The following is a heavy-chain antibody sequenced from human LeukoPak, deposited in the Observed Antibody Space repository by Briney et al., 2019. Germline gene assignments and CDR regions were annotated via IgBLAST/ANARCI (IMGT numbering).Heavy chain of an antibody. J-gene: IGHJ5*02. CDR1: SGSISSSSYY. Sequence: SETLSLTCTVSSGSISSSSYYWGWIRQPPGTGLEWIGSIYYSGSTYYNPSLKSRVTISVDTSKNQFSLRLSSVTAADTAVYYCARDAYYYASGSYPFDPWGQGTLVTVSS. D-gene: IGHD3-10*01. CDR3: ARDAYYYASGSYPFDP. V-gene: IGHV4-39*07. CDR2: IYYSGST.